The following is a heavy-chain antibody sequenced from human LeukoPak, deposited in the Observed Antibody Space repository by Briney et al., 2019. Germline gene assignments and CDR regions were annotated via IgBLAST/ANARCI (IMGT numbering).Heavy chain of an antibody. Sequence: PGGSLRLSCAASGFTFDDYAMHWVRQAPGKGLEWVSGISWNSGSIGYADSVKGRFTISRDNAKNSLYLQMNSLRAEDTALYYCAKDRLTMIVVVITYLDYWGQGTLVTVSS. CDR1: GFTFDDYA. CDR3: AKDRLTMIVVVITYLDY. J-gene: IGHJ4*02. D-gene: IGHD3-22*01. V-gene: IGHV3-9*01. CDR2: ISWNSGSI.